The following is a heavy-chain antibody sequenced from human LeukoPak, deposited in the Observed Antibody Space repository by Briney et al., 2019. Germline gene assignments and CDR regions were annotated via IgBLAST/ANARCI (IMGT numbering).Heavy chain of an antibody. J-gene: IGHJ3*02. V-gene: IGHV3-30-3*01. CDR2: ISFDGSKE. CDR3: AREVDSSAYPHSFDR. CDR1: GFPFSNYA. D-gene: IGHD3-22*01. Sequence: GGSLTLTCAASGFPFSNYAMSWVRQAPGKGLGRVAVISFDGSKEYYADSVKGRFTISRDNSKNKLYLQMNSLTAKDTAVYSSAREVDSSAYPHSFDRCDEGTMATVSA.